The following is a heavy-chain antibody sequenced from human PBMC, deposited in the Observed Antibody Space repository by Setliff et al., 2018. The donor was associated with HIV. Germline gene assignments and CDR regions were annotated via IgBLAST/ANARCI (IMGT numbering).Heavy chain of an antibody. CDR1: GFTFEDYG. D-gene: IGHD3-10*01. CDR3: ARRIDDSGSFPDKNWFDT. V-gene: IGHV4-38-2*01. CDR2: IYYSGNT. Sequence: PGGSLRLSCAASGFTFEDYGMSWIRQPPGKRLEWIGSIYYSGNTYYNPSLQSRVTMSIDTSKNQFSLRLTSVTAADTAVYYCARRIDDSGSFPDKNWFDTWGQGSLVTVSS. J-gene: IGHJ5*02.